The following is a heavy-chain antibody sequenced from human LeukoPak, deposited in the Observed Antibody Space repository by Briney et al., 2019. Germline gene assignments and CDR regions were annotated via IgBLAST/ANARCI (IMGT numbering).Heavy chain of an antibody. CDR2: INHSGST. Sequence: SETLSLTCTVSGGSISSSSYYWSWIRQPPGTGLEWIGEINHSGSTNYNPSLKSRVTISVDTSKNQFSLKLSSVTAADTAVYYCAREPRAPDGYKLRNWFDPWGQGTLVTVSS. CDR3: AREPRAPDGYKLRNWFDP. D-gene: IGHD5-24*01. CDR1: GGSISSSSYY. V-gene: IGHV4-39*07. J-gene: IGHJ5*02.